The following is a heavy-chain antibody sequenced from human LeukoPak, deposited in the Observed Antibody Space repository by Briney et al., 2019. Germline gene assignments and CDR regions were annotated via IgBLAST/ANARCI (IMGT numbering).Heavy chain of an antibody. CDR1: GFTFSSYG. J-gene: IGHJ3*02. CDR2: IKQDGSEK. CDR3: ARVGYSSGWRYDAFDI. Sequence: GGSLRLSCAASGFTFSSYGMHWVRQAPGKGLEWVANIKQDGSEKYYVDSVKGRFTISRDNAKNSLYLQMNSLRAEDTAVYYCARVGYSSGWRYDAFDIWGQGTMVTVSS. D-gene: IGHD6-19*01. V-gene: IGHV3-7*01.